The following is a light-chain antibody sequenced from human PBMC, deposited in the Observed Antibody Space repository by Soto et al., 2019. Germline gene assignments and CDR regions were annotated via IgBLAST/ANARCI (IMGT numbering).Light chain of an antibody. CDR3: SSYTSSSTLEV. J-gene: IGLJ1*01. CDR1: SSDVGGYNY. CDR2: EVS. Sequence: QSALTQPASVSGSPGQSITISCTGTSSDVGGYNYVSRYQQHPGKAPKLMIYEVSNRPSGVSNRFSGSKSGNTASLTISGLQAEDEADYYCSSYTSSSTLEVFGTVTKLTVL. V-gene: IGLV2-14*01.